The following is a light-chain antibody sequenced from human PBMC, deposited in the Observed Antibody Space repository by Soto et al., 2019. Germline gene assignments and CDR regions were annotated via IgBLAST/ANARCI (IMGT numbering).Light chain of an antibody. V-gene: IGLV1-40*01. J-gene: IGLJ2*01. CDR3: QSYDSSLSGSV. Sequence: QPVLTQPPSVSGAPGQRVTISCTGSSSNIGAGYDVHWYQQLPGTAPKLIIYVNSNRPSGVPDRFSGSKSGTSASLAITGLQAEDEADYYCQSYDSSLSGSVFGGGTKLTVL. CDR2: VNS. CDR1: SSNIGAGYD.